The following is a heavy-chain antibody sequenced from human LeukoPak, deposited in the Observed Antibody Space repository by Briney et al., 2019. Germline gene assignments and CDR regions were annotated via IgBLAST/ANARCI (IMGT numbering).Heavy chain of an antibody. CDR1: GYSFTSYW. CDR2: IYPGDSDT. CDR3: ARTSGGDWSDDAFDI. D-gene: IGHD2-21*02. V-gene: IGHV5-51*01. Sequence: GESLKISCKGSGYSFTSYWIGWVRQMPGKGLEWMGIIYPGDSDTRYSPSFQGQVTISADKSISTAYLQWSSLKASDTAMYYCARTSGGDWSDDAFDIWGQGTMATVSS. J-gene: IGHJ3*02.